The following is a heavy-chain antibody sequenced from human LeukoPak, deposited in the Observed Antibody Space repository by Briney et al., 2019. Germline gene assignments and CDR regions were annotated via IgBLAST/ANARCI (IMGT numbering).Heavy chain of an antibody. V-gene: IGHV3-48*03. CDR1: VFTFSSYQ. CDR2: ISSTGSTI. J-gene: IGHJ5*02. Sequence: GGSLRLSCVASVFTFSSYQMNWVRQAPGKGLEWVSYISSTGSTIYYADSVKGRFTISRDNAKNSLYLQMNSLRAEDTAVYYCARGDTYNWFDPWGQGTLVTVSP. CDR3: ARGDTYNWFDP.